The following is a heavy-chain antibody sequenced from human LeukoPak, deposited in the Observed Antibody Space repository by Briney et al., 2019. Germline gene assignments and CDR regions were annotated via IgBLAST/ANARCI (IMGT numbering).Heavy chain of an antibody. V-gene: IGHV3-30*02. D-gene: IGHD2-8*02. CDR1: GFTFSSSA. CDR2: IAHHGNNK. J-gene: IGHJ4*02. CDR3: AKDGSWSCTD. Sequence: GGSLRLSCGASGFTFSSSAMHWVRQGPGKGLEWVAYIAHHGNNKYYADSVKGRFTISRDNSKGSLYLQMNSLRADDTAVYYCAKDGSWSCTDWGQGTLVRASS.